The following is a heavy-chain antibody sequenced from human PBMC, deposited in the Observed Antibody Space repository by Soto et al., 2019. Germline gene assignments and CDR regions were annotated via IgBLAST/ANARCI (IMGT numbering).Heavy chain of an antibody. J-gene: IGHJ1*01. Sequence: SGGSLRLSCAASGFTFSTVWMSWARQPPGKGLECVANIKHDGSEKYYVDSVKGRFTISRDNAKKSLYLQMNSLRAEDTAVYYCARDGPFDSSGYPFQHWGQGTLVTVSS. CDR1: GFTFSTVW. D-gene: IGHD3-22*01. V-gene: IGHV3-7*01. CDR3: ARDGPFDSSGYPFQH. CDR2: IKHDGSEK.